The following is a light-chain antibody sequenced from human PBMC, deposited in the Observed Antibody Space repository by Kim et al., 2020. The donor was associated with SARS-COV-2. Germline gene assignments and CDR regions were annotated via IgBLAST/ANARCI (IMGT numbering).Light chain of an antibody. CDR3: QSYDSSLSVV. Sequence: QSVLTQPPSVSGAPGQRVTISCTGSSSNIGAAYDVLWYQHLPGTAPKLLIYGNTNRPSGVPDRFSGSKSGTSASLAITGLQAEDEADYYCQSYDSSLSVVFGGGTQLTVL. CDR2: GNT. CDR1: SSNIGAAYD. V-gene: IGLV1-40*01. J-gene: IGLJ2*01.